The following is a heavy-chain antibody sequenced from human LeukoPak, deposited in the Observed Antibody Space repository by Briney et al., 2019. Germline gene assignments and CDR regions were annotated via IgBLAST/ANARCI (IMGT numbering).Heavy chain of an antibody. Sequence: GESLQISFKGSGYRFTSYWIGWVRPMPGKGLEWMGIIYPGDSDTRYSPSFQGQVTISADKSISTAYLQWSSLKASDTAMYYCARKLGSSGYRYFDYWGQGTLVTVSS. D-gene: IGHD3-22*01. V-gene: IGHV5-51*01. CDR2: IYPGDSDT. J-gene: IGHJ4*02. CDR3: ARKLGSSGYRYFDY. CDR1: GYRFTSYW.